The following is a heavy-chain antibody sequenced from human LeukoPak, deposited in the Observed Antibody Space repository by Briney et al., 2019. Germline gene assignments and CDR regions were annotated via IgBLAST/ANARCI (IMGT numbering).Heavy chain of an antibody. Sequence: ESSETLSFTGTASGGSISGSRYYWGWIRQPPGKRLEWIGIIYYSGSTYYNPSLKSRVTISVDTSKNHFSLRLSSVTAADTAVYYCARIKVVGGNYMDVWGKGTTVTVSS. D-gene: IGHD2-15*01. CDR1: GGSISGSRYY. CDR3: ARIKVVGGNYMDV. J-gene: IGHJ6*03. CDR2: IYYSGST. V-gene: IGHV4-39*07.